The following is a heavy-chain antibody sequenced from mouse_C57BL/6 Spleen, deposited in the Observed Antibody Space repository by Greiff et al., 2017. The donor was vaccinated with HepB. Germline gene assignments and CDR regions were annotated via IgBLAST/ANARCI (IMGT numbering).Heavy chain of an antibody. J-gene: IGHJ1*03. CDR3: ARDYDYGNWYFDV. CDR2: INPGSGGT. V-gene: IGHV1-54*01. CDR1: GYAFTNYL. D-gene: IGHD2-4*01. Sequence: VQLQQSGAELVRPGTSVKVSCKASGYAFTNYLIEWVKQRPGQGLEWIGVINPGSGGTNYNEKFKGKATLTADKSSSTAYMQLSSLTSEDSAVYFCARDYDYGNWYFDVWGTGTTVTVSS.